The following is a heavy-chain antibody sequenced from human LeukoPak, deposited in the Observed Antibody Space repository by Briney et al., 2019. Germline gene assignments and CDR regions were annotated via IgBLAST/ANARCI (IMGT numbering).Heavy chain of an antibody. J-gene: IGHJ4*02. CDR2: IYYSGTT. D-gene: IGHD3-22*01. CDR3: ARDPSGYFNY. V-gene: IGHV4-28*03. CDR1: GYSINNRNW. Sequence: SETLSLTCAVSGYSINNRNWWGWIRQPPGKGLEWIGYIYYSGTTYYNPSLQSRVTMSVDTSKNQFSLKLSSVTAVDTAVYYCARDPSGYFNYWGQGTLVTVSS.